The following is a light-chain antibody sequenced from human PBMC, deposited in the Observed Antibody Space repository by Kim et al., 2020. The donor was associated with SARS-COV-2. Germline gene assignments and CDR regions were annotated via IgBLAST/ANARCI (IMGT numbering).Light chain of an antibody. CDR1: SLRSYY. V-gene: IGLV3-19*01. CDR2: GKN. J-gene: IGLJ2*01. CDR3: NSRDSSGNHVV. Sequence: ALGQTVRITGQGDSLRSYYAIWYQQKPGQAPVLVIYGKNNRPSGIPDRFSGSSSGNTASLTITGAQAEDEADYYCNSRDSSGNHVVFGGGTKLTVL.